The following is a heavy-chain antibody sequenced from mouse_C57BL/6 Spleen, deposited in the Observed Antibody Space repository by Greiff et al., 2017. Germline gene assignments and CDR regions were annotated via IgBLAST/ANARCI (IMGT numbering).Heavy chain of an antibody. CDR3: ARPDYDYDGFDY. J-gene: IGHJ2*01. Sequence: VKLMESGAELVRPGASVKLSCKASGYTFTDYYINWVKQRPGQGLEWIARIYPGSGNTYYNEKFKGKATLTAEKSSSTAYMQLSSLTSEDSAVYYCARPDYDYDGFDYCWQGTTLSVSS. V-gene: IGHV1-76*01. CDR1: GYTFTDYY. CDR2: IYPGSGNT. D-gene: IGHD2-4*01.